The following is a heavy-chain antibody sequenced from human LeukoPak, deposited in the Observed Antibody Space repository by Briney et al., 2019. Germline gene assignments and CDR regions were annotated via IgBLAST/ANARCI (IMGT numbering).Heavy chain of an antibody. CDR1: GFTFSSYW. D-gene: IGHD5-12*01. J-gene: IGHJ6*03. V-gene: IGHV3-74*01. CDR3: IRTLIVATSPYMDV. CDR2: VNSDGTGT. Sequence: GGSLRLSCAASGFTFSSYWMHWVRHAPGKGLVWVSRVNSDGTGTTYADSVEGRFTISRDNAKNTVYLQMHSLRAEDTAIYYSIRTLIVATSPYMDVWGKGTTVTVSS.